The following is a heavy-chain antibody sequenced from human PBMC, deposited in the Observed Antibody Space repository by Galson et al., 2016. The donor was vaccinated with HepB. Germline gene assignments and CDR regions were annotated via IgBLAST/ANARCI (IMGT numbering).Heavy chain of an antibody. Sequence: SLRLSCAASDFTFSAYSMNWVRQAPGKGLEWLSFISSSSSVKYYADSVKGRFLISRDNGKESVYLQMSSLRDEDTAVYYCARGRDILTVKGLDVWGQGTTVIVSS. D-gene: IGHD3-9*01. CDR1: DFTFSAYS. J-gene: IGHJ6*02. V-gene: IGHV3-48*02. CDR3: ARGRDILTVKGLDV. CDR2: ISSSSSVK.